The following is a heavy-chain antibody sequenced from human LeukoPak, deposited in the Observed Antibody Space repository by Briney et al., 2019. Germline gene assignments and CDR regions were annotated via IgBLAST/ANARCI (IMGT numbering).Heavy chain of an antibody. CDR1: GFTVSSNY. CDR3: ARDPGPLSRRSSGWYRGGDGMDV. Sequence: GGSLRLSCAASGFTVSSNYMSWVRQAPGKGLEWVSLIYSGGSTYYADSVKGRFTISRDNSKNTLYLQMNSLRAEDTAVYYCARDPGPLSRRSSGWYRGGDGMDVWGQGTTVTVSS. CDR2: IYSGGST. D-gene: IGHD6-19*01. J-gene: IGHJ6*02. V-gene: IGHV3-53*01.